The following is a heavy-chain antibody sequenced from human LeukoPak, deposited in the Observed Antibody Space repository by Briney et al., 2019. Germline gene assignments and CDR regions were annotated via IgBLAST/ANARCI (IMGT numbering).Heavy chain of an antibody. Sequence: SETLSLTCTVSGGSISSYYWSWIRQPPGKGLEWIGYIYYSGSTNYNPSLKSRVTISVDTSKNQFSLKLSSVTAADTAVYYCARPDGYNRPFDYWGQGTLVTVSS. J-gene: IGHJ4*02. CDR2: IYYSGST. D-gene: IGHD5-24*01. CDR1: GGSISSYY. V-gene: IGHV4-59*08. CDR3: ARPDGYNRPFDY.